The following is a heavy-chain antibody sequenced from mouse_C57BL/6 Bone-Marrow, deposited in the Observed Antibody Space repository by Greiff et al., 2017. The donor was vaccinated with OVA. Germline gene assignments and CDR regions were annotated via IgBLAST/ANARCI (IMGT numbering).Heavy chain of an antibody. CDR3: ARAFITTVVATLDWYFDV. CDR1: GYTFTSYW. V-gene: IGHV1-69*01. J-gene: IGHJ1*03. D-gene: IGHD1-1*01. Sequence: VQLQQPGAELVMPGASVKLSCKASGYTFTSYWMHWVKQRPGQGLEWIGEIDPSDSYTNYNQKFKGKSTLTVDKSSSTAYMQLSSLTSEDSAVYYCARAFITTVVATLDWYFDVWGTGTTVTVSS. CDR2: IDPSDSYT.